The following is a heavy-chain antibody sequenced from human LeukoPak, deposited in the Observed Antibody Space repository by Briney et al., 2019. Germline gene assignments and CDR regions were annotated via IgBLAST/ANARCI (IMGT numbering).Heavy chain of an antibody. Sequence: GGSLRLSCAAYGFTFNKYWMHWVRQAPGKGLVWVSHINSGGSSTSYADSVKGRFTISRDNAKNTLYLQMNSLRAEDTAVYYCARHTGYSSSWSQNWGQGTLVTVSS. CDR3: ARHTGYSSSWSQN. D-gene: IGHD6-13*01. V-gene: IGHV3-74*01. CDR1: GFTFNKYW. CDR2: INSGGSST. J-gene: IGHJ4*02.